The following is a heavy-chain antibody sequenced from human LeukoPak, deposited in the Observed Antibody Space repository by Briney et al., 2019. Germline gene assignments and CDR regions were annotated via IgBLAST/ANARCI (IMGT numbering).Heavy chain of an antibody. Sequence: SETLSLTCTVSGGSISSYYWSWIRQPPGKGLEWIGYIYYSGSTNYNLSLKSRVTISVDTSKNQFSLKLSSVTAADTAVYYCARLTGYDWESSYDYWGQGTLVTVSS. CDR3: ARLTGYDWESSYDY. CDR2: IYYSGST. J-gene: IGHJ4*02. CDR1: GGSISSYY. D-gene: IGHD5-12*01. V-gene: IGHV4-59*01.